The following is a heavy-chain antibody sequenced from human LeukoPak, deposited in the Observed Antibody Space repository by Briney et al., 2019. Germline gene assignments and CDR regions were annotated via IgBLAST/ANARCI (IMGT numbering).Heavy chain of an antibody. J-gene: IGHJ2*01. V-gene: IGHV3-74*01. CDR2: IRGDGIVT. Sequence: GGSLRLYCVASEFTFSIYWIHWVRHAPGNGMVWVSRIRGDGIVTNYADSVEGRFTVSRDNAKNTVHLQMNSLRDDDTAVYYCARASPADFNYWGRGTLVTVSS. CDR1: EFTFSIYW. CDR3: ARASPADFNY.